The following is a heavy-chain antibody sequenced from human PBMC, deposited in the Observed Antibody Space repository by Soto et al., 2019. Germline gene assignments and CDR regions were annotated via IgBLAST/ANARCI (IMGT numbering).Heavy chain of an antibody. CDR3: ARDFTIFGVVSKNWFDP. CDR2: INWNGGST. V-gene: IGHV3-20*01. D-gene: IGHD3-3*01. Sequence: GGSLRLSCAASGFTFDDYGMSWVRQAPGKGLEWVSGINWNGGSTGYADSVKGRFTISRDNAKNSLYLQMNSLRAEDTALYHWARDFTIFGVVSKNWFDPWGQGTLVTVSS. J-gene: IGHJ5*02. CDR1: GFTFDDYG.